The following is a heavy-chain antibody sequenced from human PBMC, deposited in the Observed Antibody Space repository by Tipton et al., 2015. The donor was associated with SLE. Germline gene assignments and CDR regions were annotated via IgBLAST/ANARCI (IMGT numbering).Heavy chain of an antibody. CDR1: GGSISSSSSYY. J-gene: IGHJ6*02. CDR2: INHSGST. D-gene: IGHD6-13*01. Sequence: TLSLTCAIYGGSISSSSSYYWAWIRQPPGKGVEWIGEINHSGSTNYNPSLKSRVTISVDMSKKQFSLKLSSVTAADSAVYYCARGDIWGSTWYVNYYYGLDVWGQGTTVTVSS. CDR3: ARGDIWGSTWYVNYYYGLDV. V-gene: IGHV4-34*01.